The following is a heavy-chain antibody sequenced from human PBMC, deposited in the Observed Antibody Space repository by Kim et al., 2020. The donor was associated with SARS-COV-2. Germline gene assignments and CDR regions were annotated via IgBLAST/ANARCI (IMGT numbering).Heavy chain of an antibody. Sequence: GGSLRLSCAASGFTFSGHGMHWVRQAPGKGLEWVAVIWYDATKKYYADSVKGRFTVSRDNSKNTMYLQMDSLRGDDTAIYYCARARWKANWGVGYY. CDR2: IWYDATKK. J-gene: IGHJ6*01. CDR3: ARARWKANWGVGYY. V-gene: IGHV3-33*01. CDR1: GFTFSGHG. D-gene: IGHD7-27*01.